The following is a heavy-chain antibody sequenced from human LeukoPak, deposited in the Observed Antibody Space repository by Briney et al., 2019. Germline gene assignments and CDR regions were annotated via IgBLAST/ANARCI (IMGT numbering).Heavy chain of an antibody. CDR1: GFTFSIYA. CDR3: ARGFGKAAANVFGGYTMDV. Sequence: GGSLRLSCAASGFTFSIYAMTWVRQAPGKGLDWVLSISDSDGSTYYADSVKGRFTISRDNSKNTLYLQMNSLRPEDTAVYYCARGFGKAAANVFGGYTMDVWGQGTTVTVSS. D-gene: IGHD6-13*01. J-gene: IGHJ6*02. V-gene: IGHV3-23*01. CDR2: ISDSDGST.